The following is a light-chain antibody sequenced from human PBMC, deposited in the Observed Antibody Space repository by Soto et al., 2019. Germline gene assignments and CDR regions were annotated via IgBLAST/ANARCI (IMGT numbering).Light chain of an antibody. J-gene: IGKJ5*01. Sequence: EIVLTQSPGTLSLSPGERATLSCRASQSVSSIYFAWYQQKPGQAPRLLIYGASSRATGIPDRFSGSGSGTYFDLTISRMGLEAFDAYYCQQFGTAPPSTFGQGTRLEIK. V-gene: IGKV3-20*01. CDR2: GAS. CDR3: QQFGTAPPST. CDR1: QSVSSIY.